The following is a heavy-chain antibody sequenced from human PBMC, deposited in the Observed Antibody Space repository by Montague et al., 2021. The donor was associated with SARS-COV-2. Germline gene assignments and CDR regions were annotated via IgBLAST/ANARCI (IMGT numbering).Heavy chain of an antibody. Sequence: SETLSLTCTVSGGSISSSSYYWGWIRQPPGKGLEWIGSIYYSGSTYYNPSLKSRVTISVDTSKNQFSLKLSSVTAADTAVYYCARSPLHWCGTTLGNWCDPWGQGTLVTVS. J-gene: IGHJ5*02. CDR1: GGSISSSSYY. CDR2: IYYSGST. V-gene: IGHV4-39*01. CDR3: ARSPLHWCGTTLGNWCDP. D-gene: IGHD2-8*02.